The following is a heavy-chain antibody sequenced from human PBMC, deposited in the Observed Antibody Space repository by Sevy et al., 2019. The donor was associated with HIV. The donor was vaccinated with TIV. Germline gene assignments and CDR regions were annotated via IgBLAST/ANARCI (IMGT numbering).Heavy chain of an antibody. J-gene: IGHJ4*02. V-gene: IGHV1-2*02. CDR2: INPNSGAT. CDR3: ARGNMITFGRVIATFDA. D-gene: IGHD3-16*02. CDR1: GYTFTGHY. Sequence: ASVKVSCKASGYTFTGHYIHWVRQAPGQGLEWMGLINPNSGATKYAQKFQGRVTMTRDTSISAVYMDLSGLRSDDTAVYYCARGNMITFGRVIATFDAWGRGTQVTVSS.